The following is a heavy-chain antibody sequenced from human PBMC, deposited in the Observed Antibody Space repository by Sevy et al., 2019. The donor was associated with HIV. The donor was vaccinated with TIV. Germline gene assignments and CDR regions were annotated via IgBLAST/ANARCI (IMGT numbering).Heavy chain of an antibody. V-gene: IGHV1-69*13. J-gene: IGHJ6*02. Sequence: ASVKVSCKASGGTFSSYAISWVRQAPGQGLEWMEGIIPIFGTANYAQKFQGRVTITADESTSTAYMELSSQRSEDTAVYYCARGQGARNSSGWFGDYYYYYGMDVWGQGTTVTVSS. D-gene: IGHD6-19*01. CDR3: ARGQGARNSSGWFGDYYYYYGMDV. CDR1: GGTFSSYA. CDR2: IIPIFGTA.